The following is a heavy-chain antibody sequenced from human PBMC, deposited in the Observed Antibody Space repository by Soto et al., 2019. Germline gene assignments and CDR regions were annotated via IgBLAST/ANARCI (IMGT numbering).Heavy chain of an antibody. CDR3: ARGGYSYGSLSWFDP. D-gene: IGHD5-18*01. CDR1: GYNFNNYW. Sequence: GESLKISCKGSGYNFNNYWIAWVRQMPGKGLEWMGIIYPGGSDTRYSPSFQGQVTISADKSINTAYLQWSSLKASDTAIYYCARGGYSYGSLSWFDPWGQGSPVTVSS. CDR2: IYPGGSDT. J-gene: IGHJ5*02. V-gene: IGHV5-51*01.